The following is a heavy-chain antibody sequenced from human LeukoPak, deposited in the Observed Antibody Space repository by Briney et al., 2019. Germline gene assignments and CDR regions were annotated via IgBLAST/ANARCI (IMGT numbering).Heavy chain of an antibody. CDR2: ISSSGSTI. Sequence: GGSLRLSCAASGFTFSDYYMSWIRQAPGKGLEWVSYISSSGSTIYYADSVKGRFTISRDNAKNSLYLQMNGLRAEDTAVYYCARVHCSSTSCYRRNAFDIWGQGTMVTVSS. CDR3: ARVHCSSTSCYRRNAFDI. CDR1: GFTFSDYY. V-gene: IGHV3-11*01. J-gene: IGHJ3*02. D-gene: IGHD2-2*02.